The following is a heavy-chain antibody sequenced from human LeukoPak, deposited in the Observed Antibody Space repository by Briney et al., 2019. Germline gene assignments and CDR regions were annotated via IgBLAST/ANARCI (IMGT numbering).Heavy chain of an antibody. D-gene: IGHD1-7*01. CDR2: IWYDGSNQ. CDR1: GFTFSSYG. Sequence: GRSLRLSCAASGFTFSSYGMHWVRQAPGKGLDWVAFIWYDGSNQYYADSVKGRFTISRDSFKTTVYLQMNNLRAVDTAVYFCARDGGTRSYDLWGQGTLVTVSS. CDR3: ARDGGTRSYDL. V-gene: IGHV3-33*01. J-gene: IGHJ5*02.